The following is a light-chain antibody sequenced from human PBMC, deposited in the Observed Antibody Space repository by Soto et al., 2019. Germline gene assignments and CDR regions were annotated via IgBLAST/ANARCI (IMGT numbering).Light chain of an antibody. J-gene: IGKJ4*01. CDR2: GAS. V-gene: IGKV3-15*01. Sequence: EIVMTQSPATLSVSPGERATLSCRASRSVSSNLAWYQQKPGQAPRLLIYGASTRATGIPARFSGSGSGTEFTLTISSLQSEDFAVYYCQQYNNWPPLTFGGGTKVEMK. CDR3: QQYNNWPPLT. CDR1: RSVSSN.